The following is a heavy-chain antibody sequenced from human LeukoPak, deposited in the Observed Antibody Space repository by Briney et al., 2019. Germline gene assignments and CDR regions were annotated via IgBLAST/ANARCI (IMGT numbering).Heavy chain of an antibody. Sequence: GASVKVSCKASGYTFTSYAISWVRQAPGQGLEWMGGIIPIFGTANYAQKFQGRVTITADESTSTAYMELSSLRSEDTAVYYCARDRYYYDSSGYYQFDYWGQGTLVTVSS. CDR1: GYTFTSYA. V-gene: IGHV1-69*13. CDR2: IIPIFGTA. D-gene: IGHD3-22*01. CDR3: ARDRYYYDSSGYYQFDY. J-gene: IGHJ4*02.